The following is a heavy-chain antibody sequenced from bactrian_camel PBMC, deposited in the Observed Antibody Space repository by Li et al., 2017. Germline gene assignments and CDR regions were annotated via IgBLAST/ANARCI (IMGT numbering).Heavy chain of an antibody. Sequence: HVQLVESGGDLVQPGGSLRLSCTASGATFNDYSINWVRQAPGGKLECVGCIYNDGRSTYYADSVKGRFTISRDNAKNTVYLQMNSLKSEDTAMYYCGRGFQSLSTTREDVSRGQGTQVTVS. D-gene: IGHD5*01. V-gene: IGHV3-2*01. CDR2: IYNDGRST. J-gene: IGHJ4*01. CDR1: GATFNDYS.